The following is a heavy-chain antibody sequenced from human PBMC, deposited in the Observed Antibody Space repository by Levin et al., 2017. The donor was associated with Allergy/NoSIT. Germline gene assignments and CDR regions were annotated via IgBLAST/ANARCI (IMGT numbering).Heavy chain of an antibody. CDR1: GGSFSGYY. V-gene: IGHV4-34*01. Sequence: SQTLSLTCAVYGGSFSGYYWSWIRQPPGKGLEWIGEINHSGSTNYNPSLKSRVTISVDTSKNQFSLKLSSVTAADTAVYYCARGENSGAFDYWGQGTLVTVSS. J-gene: IGHJ4*02. CDR2: INHSGST. D-gene: IGHD5-12*01. CDR3: ARGENSGAFDY.